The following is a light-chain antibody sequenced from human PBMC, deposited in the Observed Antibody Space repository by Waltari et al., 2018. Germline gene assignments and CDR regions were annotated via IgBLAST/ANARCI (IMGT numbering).Light chain of an antibody. CDR3: SSYTSSSSVV. Sequence: QSALTQPASVSGSPGQSITIPCTGTSSDVGGYNSVSWYQQHPGKAPKLMIYEVSNRPSGVSNRFSGSKSGNTASLTISGLQADDEADYYCSSYTSSSSVVFGGGTKLTVL. V-gene: IGLV2-14*01. J-gene: IGLJ2*01. CDR1: SSDVGGYNS. CDR2: EVS.